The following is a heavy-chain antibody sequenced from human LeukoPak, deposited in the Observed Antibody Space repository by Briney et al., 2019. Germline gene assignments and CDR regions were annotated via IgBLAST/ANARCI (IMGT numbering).Heavy chain of an antibody. D-gene: IGHD2/OR15-2a*01. CDR1: GFSFNNFG. CDR2: ISYGGSNT. CDR3: AREGPRGNSQFDY. J-gene: IGHJ4*02. V-gene: IGHV3-30*03. Sequence: GGSLRLSCAVSGFSFNNFGIHWVRQAPGKGLEWVTVISYGGSNTHYADSVKGRFTVSRDNSENTLYLQMNSLRTEDTAVYYCAREGPRGNSQFDYWGQGTLVTVSS.